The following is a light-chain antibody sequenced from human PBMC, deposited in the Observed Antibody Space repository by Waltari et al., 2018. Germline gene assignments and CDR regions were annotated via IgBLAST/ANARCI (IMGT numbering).Light chain of an antibody. CDR2: GNN. CDR1: RSNLGAGYG. J-gene: IGLJ3*02. Sequence: QSVLTQPPSVSGAPGQRVTIPCTGRRSNLGAGYGVHWYQQLPGTAPKLLIYGNNNRPSGVPDRFSGSKSGTSASLAITGLQAEDEADYYCQSYGSDWVFGGGTKLTVL. CDR3: QSYGSDWV. V-gene: IGLV1-40*01.